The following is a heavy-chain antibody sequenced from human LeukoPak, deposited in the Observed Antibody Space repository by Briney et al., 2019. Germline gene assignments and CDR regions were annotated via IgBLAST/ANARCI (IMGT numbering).Heavy chain of an antibody. J-gene: IGHJ4*02. Sequence: PGRSLRLSCAASGFTFSSYAMYWVRQAPGKGLEWVAVISYDGSNKYYADSVKGRFTISRDNSKNTLYLQMNSLRAEDTAVYSCAKDHRDYDSSGSFDYWGQGTLVTVSS. D-gene: IGHD3-22*01. CDR1: GFTFSSYA. CDR2: ISYDGSNK. CDR3: AKDHRDYDSSGSFDY. V-gene: IGHV3-30-3*01.